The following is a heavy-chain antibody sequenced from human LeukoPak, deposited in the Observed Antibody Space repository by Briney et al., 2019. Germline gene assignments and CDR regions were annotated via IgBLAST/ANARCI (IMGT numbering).Heavy chain of an antibody. V-gene: IGHV4-4*02. D-gene: IGHD6-13*01. CDR1: GVSISSSNW. J-gene: IGHJ1*01. Sequence: SETLSLTCAVSGVSISSSNWWSGVRQPPGQGLGWIGEIYHSGSTNYNPSLKSRVTISVDKSKTQFSLKLSSVTAADTAVYYCARDADMSSWRGEYFQHWGQGTLVTVSS. CDR2: IYHSGST. CDR3: ARDADMSSWRGEYFQH.